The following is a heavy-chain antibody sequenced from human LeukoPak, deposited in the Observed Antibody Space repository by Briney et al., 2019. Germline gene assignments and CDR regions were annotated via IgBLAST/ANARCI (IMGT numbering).Heavy chain of an antibody. V-gene: IGHV2-5*01. CDR3: AHSPYRLGP. J-gene: IGHJ5*02. CDR2: IFWYDYK. CDR1: GLSLSTTGVG. Sequence: SGPTLVNPTQTLTLTCTVAGLSLSTTGVGVAWIRQPPGKALVWLALIFWYDYKRYSPSLKSRLTITKDTSKNQVVLTMTNMDPVDTGTYYCAHSPYRLGPWGQGTLVTVSS. D-gene: IGHD2-21*01.